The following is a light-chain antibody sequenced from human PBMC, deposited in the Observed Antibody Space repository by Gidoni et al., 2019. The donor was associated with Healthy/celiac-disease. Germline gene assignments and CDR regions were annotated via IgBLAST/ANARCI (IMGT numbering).Light chain of an antibody. CDR2: KAS. V-gene: IGKV1-5*03. J-gene: IGKJ1*01. CDR3: QHLGT. CDR1: QSISSW. Sequence: DIQMTQSPSTLSASVGDRVTITCRASQSISSWLAWYQQKPGKAPKLLSYKASSLESGFPSRFSGSGSGIEFTLTISSLQPDDFATYYCQHLGTFGQGTKVEIK.